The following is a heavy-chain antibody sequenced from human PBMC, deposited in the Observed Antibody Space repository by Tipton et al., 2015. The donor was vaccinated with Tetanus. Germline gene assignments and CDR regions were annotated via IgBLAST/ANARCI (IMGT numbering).Heavy chain of an antibody. Sequence: SLRLSCAASGFTFSNNYMSWIRQAPGKGLEWISYITGGGTSTFYVDSVRGRFTIPRDNAKKSLFLQMNSLRDEDTAVYYCAGEQSGSYAVFDYWGQGALVTVSS. CDR3: AGEQSGSYAVFDY. D-gene: IGHD3-16*01. CDR2: ITGGGTST. V-gene: IGHV3-11*04. J-gene: IGHJ4*02. CDR1: GFTFSNNY.